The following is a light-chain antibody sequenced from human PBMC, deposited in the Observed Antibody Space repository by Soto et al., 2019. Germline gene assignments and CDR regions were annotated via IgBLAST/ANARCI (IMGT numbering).Light chain of an antibody. J-gene: IGKJ2*01. V-gene: IGKV3-11*01. CDR1: QSVTSY. Sequence: EIVLTQSPATLSLSPGERATLSCRASQSVTSYLAWYQQKPGQVPRLLIYDTSNRATGIPARFSGSGSGTDFTLTISSLEPEDFAVYYCQQYNNWPPYTFGQGTKLEIK. CDR2: DTS. CDR3: QQYNNWPPYT.